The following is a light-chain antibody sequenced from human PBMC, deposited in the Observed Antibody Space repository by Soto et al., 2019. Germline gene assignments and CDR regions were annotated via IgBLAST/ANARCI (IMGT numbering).Light chain of an antibody. CDR2: DAS. Sequence: EIVLTQSPATLSLSPGERATLSCRASQSVSSYLAWYQQKPGQAPRLLIYDASNRATGIPARFSGSGFGTDFTLTISSLEPEDFAVYYCQQRSNWPPVCTFGPGTKVDIK. CDR3: QQRSNWPPVCT. V-gene: IGKV3-11*01. CDR1: QSVSSY. J-gene: IGKJ3*01.